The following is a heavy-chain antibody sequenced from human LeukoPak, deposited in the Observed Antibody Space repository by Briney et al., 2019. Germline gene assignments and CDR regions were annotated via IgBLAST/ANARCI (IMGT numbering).Heavy chain of an antibody. CDR2: IRYDGSNK. Sequence: QPGGSLRLSCAASGFTFSSYGMHWVRQAPGKGLEWVAFIRYDGSNKYYADSVKGRFTISRDNSKNTLYLQMNGLRAEDTAVYYCAKDYDSSDYHDYWGQGTLVTVSS. J-gene: IGHJ4*02. CDR3: AKDYDSSDYHDY. CDR1: GFTFSSYG. D-gene: IGHD3-22*01. V-gene: IGHV3-30*02.